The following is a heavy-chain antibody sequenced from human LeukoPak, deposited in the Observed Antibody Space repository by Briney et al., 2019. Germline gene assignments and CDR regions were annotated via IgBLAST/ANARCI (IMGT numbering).Heavy chain of an antibody. CDR1: GFTFSSYG. CDR2: IRYDGSNK. J-gene: IGHJ4*02. CDR3: AKDRGRLASGSHLPFDY. Sequence: GGSLRLSCAASGFTFSSYGMHWVRQAPGKGLEWVAFIRYDGSNKYYADSVKGRFTISRDNSKNTLYLQMNSLRAEDTAVYYCAKDRGRLASGSHLPFDYWGQGTLVTVSS. D-gene: IGHD1-26*01. V-gene: IGHV3-30*02.